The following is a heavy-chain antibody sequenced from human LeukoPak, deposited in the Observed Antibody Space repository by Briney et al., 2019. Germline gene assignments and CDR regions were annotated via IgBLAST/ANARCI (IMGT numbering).Heavy chain of an antibody. CDR1: GFTFSSYA. Sequence: HPGGSLRLSCAASGFTFSSYAMSWVRQAPGKGLEWVSAISGSGGSTYYADSVKGRFTISRDNSKNTLYLQMNSLRAEDTAVYYCAKVTSPPGYSSGWWTFDYWGQGTLVTVSS. V-gene: IGHV3-23*01. J-gene: IGHJ4*02. D-gene: IGHD6-19*01. CDR3: AKVTSPPGYSSGWWTFDY. CDR2: ISGSGGST.